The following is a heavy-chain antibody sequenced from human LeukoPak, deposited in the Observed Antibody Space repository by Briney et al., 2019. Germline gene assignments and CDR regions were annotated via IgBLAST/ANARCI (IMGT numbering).Heavy chain of an antibody. Sequence: GGSLRLSCAASGFTFDDYAMHWVRQAPGKGLEWVSGISWNSGRIGYADSVKGRFTISRDNAKNSLYLQMNSLRAEDTALYYCAKGAAAGTFGWFDPWGQGTLVTVSS. CDR1: GFTFDDYA. CDR3: AKGAAAGTFGWFDP. CDR2: ISWNSGRI. J-gene: IGHJ5*02. V-gene: IGHV3-9*01. D-gene: IGHD6-13*01.